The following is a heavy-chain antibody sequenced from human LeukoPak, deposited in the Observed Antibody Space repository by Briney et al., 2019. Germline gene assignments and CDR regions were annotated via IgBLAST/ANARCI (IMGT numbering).Heavy chain of an antibody. CDR3: ARESPVGCTSTSCYIDY. J-gene: IGHJ4*02. Sequence: GGSRRLSCATSGFSLSRNGMHWVRQAPGQGLEWVAFILTDGSYEYYADSVKGRFTISRDTSRNTLFLQMNSLRTEDTAVYYCARESPVGCTSTSCYIDYWGQGTLVTVSS. CDR2: ILTDGSYE. D-gene: IGHD2-2*01. V-gene: IGHV3-30*02. CDR1: GFSLSRNG.